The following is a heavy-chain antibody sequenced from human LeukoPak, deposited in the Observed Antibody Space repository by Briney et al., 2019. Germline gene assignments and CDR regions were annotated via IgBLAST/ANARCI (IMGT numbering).Heavy chain of an antibody. Sequence: GGSLRLSCAASGFTFSSYSMNWVRQAPGKGLEWVSSISSSSSYIYYADSVKGRFTISRDNAKNSLYLQMNSLRAEDTAVYYCARGQVRGESLDYWGQGTLVTVSS. J-gene: IGHJ4*02. D-gene: IGHD3-10*01. CDR3: ARGQVRGESLDY. CDR2: ISSSSSYI. CDR1: GFTFSSYS. V-gene: IGHV3-21*01.